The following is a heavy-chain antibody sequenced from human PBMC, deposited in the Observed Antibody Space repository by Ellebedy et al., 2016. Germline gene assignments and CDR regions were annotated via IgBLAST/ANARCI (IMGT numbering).Heavy chain of an antibody. Sequence: GESLKISCAASGFTFSDHYMDWVRQAPGKGLEWVGRTRNKANSYTTEYAASVKGRFTISRDDSKNSLYLQMNSLRDEDTAVYYCARDLGPGGGRYFDLWGRGTLVTVSS. V-gene: IGHV3-72*01. J-gene: IGHJ2*01. CDR3: ARDLGPGGGRYFDL. D-gene: IGHD3-16*01. CDR2: TRNKANSYTT. CDR1: GFTFSDHY.